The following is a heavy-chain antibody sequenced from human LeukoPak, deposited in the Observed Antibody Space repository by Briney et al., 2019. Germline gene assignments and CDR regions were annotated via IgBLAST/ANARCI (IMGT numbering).Heavy chain of an antibody. CDR1: GFTFSSYG. Sequence: PGRSLRLSCAASGFTFSSYGMHWVRQAPGKGLEWVAVISYDGSNKYYADSVKGRFTISRDNSKNTLYLQMNSLRAEDTAVYYCAKDSSNSQGITLDYWGQGTLVTVSS. D-gene: IGHD1-14*01. CDR2: ISYDGSNK. CDR3: AKDSSNSQGITLDY. V-gene: IGHV3-30*18. J-gene: IGHJ4*02.